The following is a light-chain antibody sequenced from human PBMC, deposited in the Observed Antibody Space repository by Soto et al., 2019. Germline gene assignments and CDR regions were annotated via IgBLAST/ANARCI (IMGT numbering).Light chain of an antibody. V-gene: IGLV6-57*04. J-gene: IGLJ2*01. Sequence: NFMLTQPHSVSESPGKTVTISCTRSSGGIASNYVQWYQQRPGSAPTTVIYKNNQRPSGVPARFSGSTDGSSNSDSLTISGLQIEDEADYYCQSYDTTTVVFGGGTKLTVL. CDR2: KNN. CDR1: SGGIASNY. CDR3: QSYDTTTVV.